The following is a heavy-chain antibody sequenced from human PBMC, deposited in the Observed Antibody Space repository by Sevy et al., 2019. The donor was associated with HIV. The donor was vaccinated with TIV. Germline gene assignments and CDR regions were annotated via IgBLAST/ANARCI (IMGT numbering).Heavy chain of an antibody. V-gene: IGHV3-30*19. Sequence: GGSLRLSCAASGFTLSNNHMHWVRQAPGKGLEWVATISFDATNKHYPDSVKGRFTISRDNFQNSLFLQMDSLRPEDTAVYYCALERLSSDVAEYFQNWGQGTLVTVSS. J-gene: IGHJ1*01. CDR2: ISFDATNK. CDR1: GFTLSNNH. CDR3: ALERLSSDVAEYFQN. D-gene: IGHD1-1*01.